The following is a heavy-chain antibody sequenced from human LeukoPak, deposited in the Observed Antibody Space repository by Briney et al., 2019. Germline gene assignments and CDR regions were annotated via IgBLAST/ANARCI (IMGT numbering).Heavy chain of an antibody. D-gene: IGHD3-3*01. J-gene: IGHJ4*02. V-gene: IGHV1-69*13. CDR1: GGTFSSYT. Sequence: SVKVSCKASGGTFSSYTINWVRQAPGQGLEWMGGIIPIFGTANYAQKFQGRVTITADESTSTAYMELSSLRSEDTAVYYCARGDYDFWSGYYLNYWGQGTLVTVSS. CDR2: IIPIFGTA. CDR3: ARGDYDFWSGYYLNY.